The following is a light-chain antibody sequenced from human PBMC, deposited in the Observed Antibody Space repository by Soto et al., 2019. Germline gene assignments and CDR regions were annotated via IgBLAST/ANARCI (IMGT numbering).Light chain of an antibody. V-gene: IGKV3-15*01. J-gene: IGKJ1*01. Sequence: EIVMTQSPGTLSVSPGERATLSCRAGQSVSNNLAWYQQKPGQAPRLLIYDATTRATGIPARFSGSGSGTEFTLTITSLQSEDFAVYYCQQYNSWQTFGQGTKVDI. CDR1: QSVSNN. CDR3: QQYNSWQT. CDR2: DAT.